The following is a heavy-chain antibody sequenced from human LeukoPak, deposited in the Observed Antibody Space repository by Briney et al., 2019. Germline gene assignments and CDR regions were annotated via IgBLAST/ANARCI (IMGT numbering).Heavy chain of an antibody. Sequence: PGVALRLSCAASGFTLSDYYMSWMRQASAKGLEWVTYISGSSSYSIYEDSAKGRFTISRENAKNSLYLQMNSLRAEDTAVYYCARHGLYDSSDNWTFQHWGQGTLVTVSS. D-gene: IGHD3-22*01. CDR3: ARHGLYDSSDNWTFQH. CDR2: ISGSSSYS. V-gene: IGHV3-11*06. CDR1: GFTLSDYY. J-gene: IGHJ1*01.